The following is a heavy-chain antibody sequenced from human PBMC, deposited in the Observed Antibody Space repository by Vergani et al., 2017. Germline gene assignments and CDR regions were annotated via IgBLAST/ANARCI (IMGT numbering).Heavy chain of an antibody. Sequence: EVQLVESGGGLIQPGGSLRLSCAASGFTVSSNYMSWVRQAPGKGLEWVSVIYSGGSTYYADSVKGRFTISRDNSKNTLYLQMNILRADDTAVYYCAKVLYYASRGYFDYWGQGTLVTVSS. V-gene: IGHV3-53*01. CDR1: GFTVSSNY. CDR2: IYSGGST. D-gene: IGHD3-10*01. CDR3: AKVLYYASRGYFDY. J-gene: IGHJ4*02.